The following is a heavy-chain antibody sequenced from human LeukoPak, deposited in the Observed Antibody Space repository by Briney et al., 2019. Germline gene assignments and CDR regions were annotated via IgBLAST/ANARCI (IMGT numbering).Heavy chain of an antibody. D-gene: IGHD6-13*01. Sequence: QAGGSLRLSCAASGFTFSSYAMSWVRQAPGKGLEWVPAISGSGGSTYYADSVKGRFTISRDNSKNTLYLQMNSLRAEDTAVYYCAKVSIAAADTPPLFDYWGQGTLVTVSS. CDR3: AKVSIAAADTPPLFDY. J-gene: IGHJ4*02. CDR1: GFTFSSYA. CDR2: ISGSGGST. V-gene: IGHV3-23*01.